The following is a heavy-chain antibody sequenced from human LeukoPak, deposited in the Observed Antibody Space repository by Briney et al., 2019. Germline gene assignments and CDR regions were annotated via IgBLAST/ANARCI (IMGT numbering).Heavy chain of an antibody. J-gene: IGHJ3*02. CDR2: IYERGDT. V-gene: IGHV4-61*01. D-gene: IGHD3-3*01. CDR1: GYSISSDYY. CDR3: ASLTTADAFDI. Sequence: SETLSLTCTVSGYSISSDYYWSWPRPPQGKGLEWIGYIYERGDTKYNPSPISRVTISVDTSKNQFSLKLSSVTAADTAVFYCASLTTADAFDIWGQGTMVTVSS.